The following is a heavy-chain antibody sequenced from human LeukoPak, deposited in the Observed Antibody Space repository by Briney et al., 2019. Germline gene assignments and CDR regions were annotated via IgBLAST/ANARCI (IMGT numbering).Heavy chain of an antibody. D-gene: IGHD2-15*01. V-gene: IGHV3-21*01. CDR1: GFTFRSYS. CDR2: ISSGSTYI. Sequence: GSLRLSCAGSGFTFRSYSMNWVRQAPGKGLEWVSSISSGSTYIYRADSLKGRFTTSRDNAKNSLYLQMNSLRAEDTAVYYCATSSHGDCSGGSCYYFDYWGQGTLVTVSS. J-gene: IGHJ4*02. CDR3: ATSSHGDCSGGSCYYFDY.